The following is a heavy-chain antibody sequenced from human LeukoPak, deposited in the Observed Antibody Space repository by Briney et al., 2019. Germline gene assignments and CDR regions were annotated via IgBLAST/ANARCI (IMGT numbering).Heavy chain of an antibody. V-gene: IGHV3-21*01. CDR3: AKDRGSGSYGGAHYYYGTDV. CDR1: GFTFSSYS. J-gene: IGHJ6*02. D-gene: IGHD6-19*01. Sequence: PGGSLRLSCAASGFTFSSYSMNWVRQAPGKGLEWVSSISSSSSYIYYADSVKGRFTISRDNAKNSLYLQMNSLRAEDTAVYYCAKDRGSGSYGGAHYYYGTDVWGQGTTVTVSS. CDR2: ISSSSSYI.